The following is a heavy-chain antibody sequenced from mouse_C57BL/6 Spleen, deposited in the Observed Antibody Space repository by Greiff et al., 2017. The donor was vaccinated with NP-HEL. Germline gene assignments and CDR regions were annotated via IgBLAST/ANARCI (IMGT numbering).Heavy chain of an antibody. CDR2: IYPRSGNT. CDR1: GYTFTSYG. J-gene: IGHJ1*03. V-gene: IGHV1-81*01. Sequence: VQLQESGAELARPGASVKLSCKASGYTFTSYGISWVKQRTGQGLEWIGEIYPRSGNTYYNEKFKGKATLTADKSSSTAYMELRSLTSEDSAVYFCARTDDYDGDWYFDVWGTGTTVTVSS. D-gene: IGHD2-4*01. CDR3: ARTDDYDGDWYFDV.